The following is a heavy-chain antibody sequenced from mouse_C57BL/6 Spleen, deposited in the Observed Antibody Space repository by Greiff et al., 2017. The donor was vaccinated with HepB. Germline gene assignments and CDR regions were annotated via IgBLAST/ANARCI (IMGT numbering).Heavy chain of an antibody. CDR3: ARDEITTGGGYYFDY. D-gene: IGHD2-4*01. V-gene: IGHV5-4*01. Sequence: EVKVVESGGGLVKPGGSLKLSCAASGFTFSSYAMSWVRQTPEKRLEWVATISDGGSYTYYPDNVKGRFTISRDNAKNNLYLQMSHLKSEDTAMYYCARDEITTGGGYYFDYWGQGTTLTVSS. J-gene: IGHJ2*01. CDR1: GFTFSSYA. CDR2: ISDGGSYT.